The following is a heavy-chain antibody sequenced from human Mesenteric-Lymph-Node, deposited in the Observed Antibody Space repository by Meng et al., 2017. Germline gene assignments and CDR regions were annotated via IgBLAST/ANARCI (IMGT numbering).Heavy chain of an antibody. V-gene: IGHV4-34*01. CDR2: INHSGST. CDR3: ARGKNKQWLVPEGLLAY. D-gene: IGHD6-19*01. J-gene: IGHJ4*02. Sequence: QLHLQESGPRLGTPSETLSPSCSVSGGSISSYYWSWIRQPPGKGLEWIGEINHSGSTNYNPSLKSRVTISVDTSKNQFSLKLSSVTAADTAVYYCARGKNKQWLVPEGLLAYWGQGTLVTVSS. CDR1: GGSISSYY.